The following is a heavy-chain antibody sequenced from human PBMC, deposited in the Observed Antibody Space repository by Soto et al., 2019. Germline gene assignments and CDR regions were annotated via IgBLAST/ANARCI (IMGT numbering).Heavy chain of an antibody. CDR3: ATTVGGWYAFDI. D-gene: IGHD6-19*01. CDR2: IYYSGST. Sequence: SETLSLTCTVSGGSISSYYWSWIRQPPGKGLEWIGYIYYSGSTNYNPSLKSRVTISVDTSKNQFSLKLSSVTAADTAVYYCATTVGGWYAFDIWGQGTMVTVSS. V-gene: IGHV4-59*01. CDR1: GGSISSYY. J-gene: IGHJ3*02.